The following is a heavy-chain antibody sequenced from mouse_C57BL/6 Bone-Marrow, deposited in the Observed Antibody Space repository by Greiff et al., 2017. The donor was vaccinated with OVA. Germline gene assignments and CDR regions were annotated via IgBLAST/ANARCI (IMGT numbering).Heavy chain of an antibody. CDR2: IDPEDGAT. D-gene: IGHD2-10*02. V-gene: IGHV14-2*01. CDR3: AVWFPFDY. J-gene: IGHJ2*01. CDR1: GFNIKDYY. Sequence: VQLQQSGAELVKPGASVKLSCTASGFNIKDYYMHWVKQRTEQGLEWIGRIDPEDGATNYAPTFQGKATLTADTSSNTAYLQLSSLTSEDTAVYYCAVWFPFDYWGQGTTLTVSS.